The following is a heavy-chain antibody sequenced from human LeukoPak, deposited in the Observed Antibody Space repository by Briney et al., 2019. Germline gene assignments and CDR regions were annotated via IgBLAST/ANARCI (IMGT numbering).Heavy chain of an antibody. D-gene: IGHD2-15*01. Sequence: GGSLRLSCAASGFTFSSYWMSWVRQAPGKGLEWVSAISGSGGSTYYADSVKGRFTISRDNSKNTLYLQMNSLRAEDTAVYYCAKVGRYCSGGSCYSGWSDPWGQGTLVTVSS. J-gene: IGHJ5*02. CDR1: GFTFSSYW. CDR2: ISGSGGST. V-gene: IGHV3-23*01. CDR3: AKVGRYCSGGSCYSGWSDP.